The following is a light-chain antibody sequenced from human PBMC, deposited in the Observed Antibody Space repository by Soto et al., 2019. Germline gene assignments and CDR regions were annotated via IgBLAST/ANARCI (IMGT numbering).Light chain of an antibody. V-gene: IGKV1-5*01. CDR3: QQYNRNTWR. J-gene: IGKJ1*01. Sequence: DIQMTQSPSTLPASVGDSITITCRASQSVGTWVAWYQQKPGKAPKLLIYGASNLESGVPSRFSGSGSGTEFTLTSTTLQHDDFATYFCQQYNRNTWRFGPGTKVDI. CDR2: GAS. CDR1: QSVGTW.